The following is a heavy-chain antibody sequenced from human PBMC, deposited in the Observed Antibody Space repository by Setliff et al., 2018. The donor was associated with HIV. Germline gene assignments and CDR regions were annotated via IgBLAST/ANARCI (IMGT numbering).Heavy chain of an antibody. D-gene: IGHD2-2*02. V-gene: IGHV1-24*01. Sequence: GASVKVSCKVSGFTLREVSMHWVRQAPGKGLEWMGYFDPEDGETVYAQKFQGRVTMTEDTSTNTAYMELSGLRSGDTAVYYCAIDMVGGWLRPIPDFWGQGALVTVSS. J-gene: IGHJ4*02. CDR2: FDPEDGET. CDR1: GFTLREVS. CDR3: AIDMVGGWLRPIPDF.